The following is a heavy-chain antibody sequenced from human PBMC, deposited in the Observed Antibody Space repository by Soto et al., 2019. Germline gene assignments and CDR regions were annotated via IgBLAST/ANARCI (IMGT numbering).Heavy chain of an antibody. J-gene: IGHJ4*02. CDR3: ARELGEWLYTSFDS. Sequence: PGGSLRLSCAASGFTFGSYGMHWVRQAPGKGLEWVAVIWYDGSNKYYADSVKGRFTISRDNSKNTLYLQMNSLRAEDTAVYYCARELGEWLYTSFDSWGQGTLVTVSS. D-gene: IGHD3-3*01. CDR2: IWYDGSNK. V-gene: IGHV3-33*01. CDR1: GFTFGSYG.